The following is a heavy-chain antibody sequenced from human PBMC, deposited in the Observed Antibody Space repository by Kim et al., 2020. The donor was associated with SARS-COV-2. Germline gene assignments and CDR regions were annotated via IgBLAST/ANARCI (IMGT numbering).Heavy chain of an antibody. J-gene: IGHJ6*02. V-gene: IGHV7-4-1*02. Sequence: ASVKVSCKASGYTFTSYAMNWVRQAPGQGLEWMGWINTNTGNPTYAQGFTGRFVFSLDTSVSTAYLQISSLKAEDTAVYYCARAPPPGTSSGWGYYYYYGMDVWGQGTTVTVSS. CDR1: GYTFTSYA. CDR3: ARAPPPGTSSGWGYYYYYGMDV. CDR2: INTNTGNP. D-gene: IGHD6-19*01.